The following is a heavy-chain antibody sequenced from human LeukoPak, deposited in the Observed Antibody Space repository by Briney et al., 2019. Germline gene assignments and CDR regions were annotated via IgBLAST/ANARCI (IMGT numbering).Heavy chain of an antibody. J-gene: IGHJ6*03. Sequence: TGGSLRLSCAASGFTFSSYEMNWVRQAPGKGLEWVSYISSSGSTIYYADSVKGRFTISRDNAKNSLYLQMNSLRAEDTAVYYCARDEIVATTKANCYYYMDVWGKGTTVTISS. CDR1: GFTFSSYE. V-gene: IGHV3-48*03. CDR3: ARDEIVATTKANCYYYMDV. CDR2: ISSSGSTI. D-gene: IGHD5-12*01.